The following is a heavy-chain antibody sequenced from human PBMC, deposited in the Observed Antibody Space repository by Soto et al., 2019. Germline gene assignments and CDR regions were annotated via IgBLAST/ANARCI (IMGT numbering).Heavy chain of an antibody. CDR1: GGAFGSYA. CDR3: ARDQVRVLRFLEWLSPHYYYGMDV. V-gene: IGHV1-69*06. D-gene: IGHD3-3*01. Sequence: SVKVSCKASGGAFGSYAISWVRQAPGQGLEWMGGIIPIFGTANYAQKFQGRVTITADKSTSTAYMELSSLRSEDTAVYYCARDQVRVLRFLEWLSPHYYYGMDVWGQGTTVTVSS. J-gene: IGHJ6*02. CDR2: IIPIFGTA.